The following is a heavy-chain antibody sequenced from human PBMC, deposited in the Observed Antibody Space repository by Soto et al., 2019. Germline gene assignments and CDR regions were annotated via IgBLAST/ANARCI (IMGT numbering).Heavy chain of an antibody. D-gene: IGHD3-10*01. J-gene: IGHJ6*02. Sequence: QVQLQESGPGLVKPSQTLSLTCTVSGGSISSGGYYWSWIRQHPGKGLEWIGYIYYSGSTYYNPSLKRRVTISVDTSKNQFSLKLSSVTAADTAVYYCARDVNRGTRFTRTTYYYGMDVWGQGTTVTVSS. CDR3: ARDVNRGTRFTRTTYYYGMDV. CDR1: GGSISSGGYY. CDR2: IYYSGST. V-gene: IGHV4-31*03.